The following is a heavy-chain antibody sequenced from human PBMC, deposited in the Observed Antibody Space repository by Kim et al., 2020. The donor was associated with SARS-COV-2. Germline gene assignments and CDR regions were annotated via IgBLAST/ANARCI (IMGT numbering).Heavy chain of an antibody. J-gene: IGHJ4*02. CDR2: INSAGSNT. Sequence: GGSLRLSCAGSGFIFSGHWMHWVRQAPGKGLEWVSRINSAGSNTIYADFVKGRFSSSRDNAKNTLYLQMDSLRVEDTAVYYCGRDSSSNWGAIDYWGQGTLVTVSP. CDR3: GRDSSSNWGAIDY. CDR1: GFIFSGHW. V-gene: IGHV3-74*01. D-gene: IGHD6-13*01.